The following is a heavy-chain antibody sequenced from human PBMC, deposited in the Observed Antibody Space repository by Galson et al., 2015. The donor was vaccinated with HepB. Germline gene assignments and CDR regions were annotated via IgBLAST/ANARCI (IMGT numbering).Heavy chain of an antibody. Sequence: SLRLSCAASGFIVSSNYMSWVRQPPGKGLEWVSVIYSGGGTYYADSVKGRFIISRDNSKNTLCLQMNSLRAEDTAVYYCAREMATINSHDAFDIWGQGTMVTVSS. V-gene: IGHV3-66*02. D-gene: IGHD5-24*01. CDR2: IYSGGGT. CDR3: AREMATINSHDAFDI. J-gene: IGHJ3*02. CDR1: GFIVSSNY.